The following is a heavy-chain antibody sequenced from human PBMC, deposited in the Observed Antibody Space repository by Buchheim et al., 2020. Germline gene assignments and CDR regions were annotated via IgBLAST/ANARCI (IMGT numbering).Heavy chain of an antibody. J-gene: IGHJ4*02. V-gene: IGHV4-61*02. D-gene: IGHD2-2*01. CDR3: ARGTCSSTSCPFDY. Sequence: QVQLQESGPGLVKPSQTLSLTCTVSGGSISSGSYYWSWIRQPAGKGLEWIGRIYTSGSTNYNPSLKSRVTISVDTSKNQVSLKLSSVTAADTAVYYCARGTCSSTSCPFDYWGQGTL. CDR2: IYTSGST. CDR1: GGSISSGSYY.